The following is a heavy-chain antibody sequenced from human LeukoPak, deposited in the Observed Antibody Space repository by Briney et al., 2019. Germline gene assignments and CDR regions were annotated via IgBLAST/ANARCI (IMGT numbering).Heavy chain of an antibody. Sequence: ASETLSLTCTVSGGSVSTDNYYWSWIRQPPGKGLEWIGFISYSGSTYYNPSLKSRVTISVDTSKNQFSLKLSSVTAADTAVYYCARAYADQTDYFDYWGQGTLVTVSS. CDR1: GGSVSTDNYY. D-gene: IGHD4-17*01. CDR2: ISYSGST. V-gene: IGHV4-61*01. J-gene: IGHJ4*02. CDR3: ARAYADQTDYFDY.